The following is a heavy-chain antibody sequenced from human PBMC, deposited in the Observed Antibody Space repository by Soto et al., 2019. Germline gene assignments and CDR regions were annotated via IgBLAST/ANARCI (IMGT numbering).Heavy chain of an antibody. D-gene: IGHD6-19*01. CDR3: ARDSAGPGIAVADRGYNWFDP. CDR1: GFTFSSYG. CDR2: IWYDGSNK. J-gene: IGHJ5*02. V-gene: IGHV3-33*01. Sequence: PGGSLRLSCAASGFTFSSYGMHWVRQAPGKGLEWVAVIWYDGSNKYYADSVKGRFTVSRDNSKNTLYLQMNSLRAEDTAVYYCARDSAGPGIAVADRGYNWFDPWGQGTLVTVSS.